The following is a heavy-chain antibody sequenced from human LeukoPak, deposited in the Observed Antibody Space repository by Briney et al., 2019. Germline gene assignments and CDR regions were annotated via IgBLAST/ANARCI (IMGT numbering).Heavy chain of an antibody. CDR1: GHSFTSNF. Sequence: ASVKVYCKASGHSFTSNFWHWVRQAPGQGLEWMAVLNPRDSDTTYAQKFQGRITMTRDMSTGTVYMELSSLRSEDTAVYYCAGETDAFDYLGQGTLVTVSS. CDR3: AGETDAFDY. V-gene: IGHV1-46*03. J-gene: IGHJ4*02. CDR2: LNPRDSDT.